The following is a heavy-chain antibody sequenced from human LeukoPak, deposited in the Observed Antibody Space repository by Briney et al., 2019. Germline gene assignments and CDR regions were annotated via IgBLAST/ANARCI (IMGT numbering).Heavy chain of an antibody. CDR1: GFTFSSYA. Sequence: GGSLRLSCAASGFTFSSYAMSWGRQAPGKGLEWVSAISGSGGSTYYADSVKGRVTISRDNSKNTLYLQMNSLRAEDTAVYYCAKDREIVVVPAAIFAYWGQGTLVTVSS. CDR2: ISGSGGST. D-gene: IGHD2-2*01. CDR3: AKDREIVVVPAAIFAY. J-gene: IGHJ4*02. V-gene: IGHV3-23*01.